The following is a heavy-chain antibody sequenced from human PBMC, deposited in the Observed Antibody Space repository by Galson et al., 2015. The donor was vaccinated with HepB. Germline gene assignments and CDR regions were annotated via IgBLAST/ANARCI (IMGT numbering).Heavy chain of an antibody. CDR2: ISGSGDST. Sequence: SLRLSCAASGFTFNSYAMSWVRQAPGKGLEWVSAISGSGDSTYYAASVKGRFTISRDNSKNTLYLQMNSLRAEDTAVYYCAKEGSGSYWWPDYWGQGALVTVSS. D-gene: IGHD1-26*01. CDR3: AKEGSGSYWWPDY. J-gene: IGHJ4*02. V-gene: IGHV3-23*01. CDR1: GFTFNSYA.